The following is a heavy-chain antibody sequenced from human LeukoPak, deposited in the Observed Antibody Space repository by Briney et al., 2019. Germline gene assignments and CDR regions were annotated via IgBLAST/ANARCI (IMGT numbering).Heavy chain of an antibody. CDR1: GGSISSYY. Sequence: ASETLSLTCTVSGGSISSYYWSWIRQPPGKGLEWIGYIYYSGSTNYNPSLKSRVTISVDTSKNQFSLKLSSVTAADTAVYYCARALYPEYYYDSSGYYYWGQGTLVTVSS. V-gene: IGHV4-59*12. CDR3: ARALYPEYYYDSSGYYY. CDR2: IYYSGST. D-gene: IGHD3-22*01. J-gene: IGHJ4*02.